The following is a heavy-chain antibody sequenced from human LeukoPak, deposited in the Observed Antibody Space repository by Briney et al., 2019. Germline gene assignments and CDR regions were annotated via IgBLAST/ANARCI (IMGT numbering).Heavy chain of an antibody. CDR1: GYSFATYW. CDR2: IYPGDSDT. D-gene: IGHD6-13*01. CDR3: ARHGSGFSSSWYLDY. V-gene: IGHV5-51*01. Sequence: GESLKISFKGSGYSFATYWIGWVRQMPGKGLEWMGVIYPGDSDTRYSPSFQGQVTISADKSISTAYLQWSSLKASDTAMYYCARHGSGFSSSWYLDYWGQGTLVTVSS. J-gene: IGHJ4*02.